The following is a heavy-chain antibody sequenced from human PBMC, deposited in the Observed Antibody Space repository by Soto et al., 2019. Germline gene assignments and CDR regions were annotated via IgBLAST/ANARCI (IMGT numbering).Heavy chain of an antibody. J-gene: IGHJ4*02. V-gene: IGHV3-30*18. CDR1: GFTFSSYG. CDR2: ISYDGSNK. D-gene: IGHD6-6*01. CDR3: AKDLGSSSPDLAFGSTYTFDY. Sequence: HPGGSLRLSCAASGFTFSSYGMHWVRQAPGKGLEWVAVISYDGSNKYYADSVKGRFTNSRDNSKNTLYLQMNSLRAEDTAVYYCAKDLGSSSPDLAFGSTYTFDYWGQGTLVTVSS.